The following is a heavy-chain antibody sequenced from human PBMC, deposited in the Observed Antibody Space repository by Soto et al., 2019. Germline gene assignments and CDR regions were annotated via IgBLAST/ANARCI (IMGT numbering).Heavy chain of an antibody. D-gene: IGHD3-10*01. V-gene: IGHV1-8*01. CDR2: MNPNSGNT. Sequence: QVQLVQSGAEVKKPGASVKVSCKASGYTFTSYDINWVRQATGQGLEWMGWMNPNSGNTGYAQKFQGRVTITADKSTSTAYMELSSLRSEDTAVYYCARAITYNWFDPWGQGTLVTVSS. J-gene: IGHJ5*02. CDR1: GYTFTSYD. CDR3: ARAITYNWFDP.